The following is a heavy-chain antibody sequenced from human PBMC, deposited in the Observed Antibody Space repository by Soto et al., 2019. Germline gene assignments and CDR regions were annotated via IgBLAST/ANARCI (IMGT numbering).Heavy chain of an antibody. J-gene: IGHJ6*02. CDR3: SRDPTVVVVAATLRNYYYGMDV. V-gene: IGHV3-23*01. CDR2: ISGSGGST. D-gene: IGHD2-15*01. Sequence: PSETLSLTCTVSGGSISSYYWNWIRQPPGKGLEWVSAISGSGGSTYYADSVKGRFTISRDNSKNTLYLQMNSLRAEDTAVYYCSRDPTVVVVAATLRNYYYGMDVWGQGTTVTVSS. CDR1: GGSISSYY.